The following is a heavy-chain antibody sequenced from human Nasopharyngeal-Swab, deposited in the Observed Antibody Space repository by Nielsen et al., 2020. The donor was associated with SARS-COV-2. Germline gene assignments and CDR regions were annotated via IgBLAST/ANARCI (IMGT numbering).Heavy chain of an antibody. D-gene: IGHD5-18*01. J-gene: IGHJ6*03. CDR2: ISYDGSNK. CDR3: AKDWGYKSDYYYYMDV. CDR1: GFTFSSYG. V-gene: IGHV3-30*18. Sequence: GGSLRLSCAASGFTFSSYGMHWVRQAPGKGLEWVAVISYDGSNKYYADSVKGRFTISRDNSKNTLYLQMNSLRAEDTAVYCCAKDWGYKSDYYYYMDVWGKGTTVTVSS.